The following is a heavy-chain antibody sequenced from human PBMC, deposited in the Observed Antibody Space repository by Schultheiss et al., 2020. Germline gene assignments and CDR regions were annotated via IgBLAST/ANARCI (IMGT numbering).Heavy chain of an antibody. CDR3: ARDLAAAGVLDY. CDR2: IKQDGSEK. CDR1: GFTFSSYA. Sequence: GGSLRLSCAASGFTFSSYAMNWVRQAPGKGLEWVANIKQDGSEKYYVDSVKGRFTISRDNSKNTLYLQMNSLRAEDTAVYYCARDLAAAGVLDYWGQGTLVTVSS. J-gene: IGHJ4*02. V-gene: IGHV3-7*01. D-gene: IGHD6-13*01.